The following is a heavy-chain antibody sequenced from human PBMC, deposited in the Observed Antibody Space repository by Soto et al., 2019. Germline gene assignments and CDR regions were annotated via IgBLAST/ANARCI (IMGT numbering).Heavy chain of an antibody. V-gene: IGHV1-69*02. CDR1: GGSFSTYS. CDR3: VAGYNSRLDY. D-gene: IGHD5-12*01. Sequence: QVQLVQSGAEVRKPGSSVKVSCKASGGSFSTYSINWVRQAPGQGLEWMGRILPILDVANYAQKFQGRVTITADKSTGTAYMEWNTLRSQDTAVDYCVAGYNSRLDYWGQGTLVTVSS. J-gene: IGHJ4*02. CDR2: ILPILDVA.